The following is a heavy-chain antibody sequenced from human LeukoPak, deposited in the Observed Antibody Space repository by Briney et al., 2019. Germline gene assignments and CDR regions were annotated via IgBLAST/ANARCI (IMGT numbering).Heavy chain of an antibody. Sequence: SETLSLTCAVYGGSFSGYYWSWLRQPPGKGLEWIGEINHSGSTNYNPSLKSRVTISVDTSKNQFSLKLSSVAAADTAVYYCARGTRWGGNIYYYYYYMDVWGKGPRSPSP. CDR2: INHSGST. V-gene: IGHV4-34*01. CDR3: ARGTRWGGNIYYYYYYMDV. D-gene: IGHD3-10*01. J-gene: IGHJ6*03. CDR1: GGSFSGYY.